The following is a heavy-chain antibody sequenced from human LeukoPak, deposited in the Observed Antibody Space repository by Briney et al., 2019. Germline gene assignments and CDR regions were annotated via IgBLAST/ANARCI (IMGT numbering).Heavy chain of an antibody. CDR2: ISGSGGST. CDR3: AKGTGVRGALGAFDI. D-gene: IGHD3-10*01. V-gene: IGHV3-23*01. CDR1: GFTFSSYA. J-gene: IGHJ3*02. Sequence: GGSLRLSCAASGFTFSSYAMSWVRQAPGKGLEWVSAISGSGGSTYYADSVKGRFTISRDNSKNTLYLQMNSLRAEDTAVYYRAKGTGVRGALGAFDIWGQGTMVTVSS.